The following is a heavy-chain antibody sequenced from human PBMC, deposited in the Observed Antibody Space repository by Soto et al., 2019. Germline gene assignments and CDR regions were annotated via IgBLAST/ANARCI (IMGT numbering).Heavy chain of an antibody. Sequence: SETLSLTCAVYGGSFSGYYWSWIRQPPGKGLEWIGEINHSGSTNYNPSLKSRVTISVDTSKNQFSLKLSSVTAADTAVYYCARLDSWYSSSAEDDYWGQGTLVTVSS. D-gene: IGHD6-6*01. CDR1: GGSFSGYY. CDR3: ARLDSWYSSSAEDDY. CDR2: INHSGST. J-gene: IGHJ4*02. V-gene: IGHV4-34*01.